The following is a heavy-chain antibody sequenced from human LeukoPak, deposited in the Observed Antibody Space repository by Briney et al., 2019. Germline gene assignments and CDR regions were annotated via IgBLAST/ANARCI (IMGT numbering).Heavy chain of an antibody. CDR2: ISGSGGST. V-gene: IGHV3-23*01. CDR1: GFTFSSYA. J-gene: IGHJ5*02. Sequence: GGSLRLSCAASGFTFSSYAMSWVRQAPGKGLEGVSAISGSGGSTYYADSVKGRFTISRDNSKNTLYLQMNSLRAEDTAVYYCAKDRLLGYYDFWSGHQFDPWGQGTLVTVSS. D-gene: IGHD3-3*01. CDR3: AKDRLLGYYDFWSGHQFDP.